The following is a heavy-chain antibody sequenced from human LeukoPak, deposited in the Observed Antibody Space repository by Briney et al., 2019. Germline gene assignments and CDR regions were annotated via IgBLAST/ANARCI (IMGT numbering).Heavy chain of an antibody. V-gene: IGHV4-59*01. D-gene: IGHD6-19*01. Sequence: SETLSLTCTVSGGSISSYYWSWIRQPPGKGLEWIGYIYYSGSTNYNPSLKSRVTISVDTSKNQFSLKLSSVTAADTAVYYCARGLSGWSHSFDYWSQGTLVTVSS. CDR3: ARGLSGWSHSFDY. CDR2: IYYSGST. CDR1: GGSISSYY. J-gene: IGHJ4*02.